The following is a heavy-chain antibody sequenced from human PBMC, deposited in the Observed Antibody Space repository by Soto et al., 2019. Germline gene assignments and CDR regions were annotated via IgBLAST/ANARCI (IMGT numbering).Heavy chain of an antibody. Sequence: PSDTLSLTCTVSGGSISIGGYYWSWILQHPGKGLEWIGYIYYSGSTYYNPSLKSRVTISVDTSKNQFSLKLSSVTAADTAVYYCARERGIYSGDGLDYYYMDVWGKGTTVTVSS. CDR1: GGSISIGGYY. J-gene: IGHJ6*03. V-gene: IGHV4-31*03. D-gene: IGHD5-12*01. CDR2: IYYSGST. CDR3: ARERGIYSGDGLDYYYMDV.